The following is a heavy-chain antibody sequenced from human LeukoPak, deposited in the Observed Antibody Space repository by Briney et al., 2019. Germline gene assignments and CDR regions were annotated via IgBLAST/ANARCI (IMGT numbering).Heavy chain of an antibody. V-gene: IGHV1-2*02. D-gene: IGHD3-10*01. CDR1: GYTFTGDY. Sequence: GASVKVSCKASGYTFTGDYMHWVRQAPGQGLEWMGWINPNSGGTNYAQKFQSRVTMSRDTSISTDYMELSRLRYDDTAVYYCARDLSQRLGATDVLLSGWLDPWGQGTLVTVSS. CDR2: INPNSGGT. J-gene: IGHJ5*02. CDR3: ARDLSQRLGATDVLLSGWLDP.